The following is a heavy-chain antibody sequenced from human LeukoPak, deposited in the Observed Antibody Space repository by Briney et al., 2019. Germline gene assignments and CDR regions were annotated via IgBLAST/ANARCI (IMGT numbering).Heavy chain of an antibody. Sequence: ASVKVSCKTSGYSFTGSYMHWVRQAPGQGLEWMGWFNPNSGGTNYAQKFQGRVTMTRDTSIDTAYMELSSLTSDDTALYYCAVGFGDAAPFDAFDMWGQGTMVTVSS. CDR3: AVGFGDAAPFDAFDM. CDR2: FNPNSGGT. CDR1: GYSFTGSY. V-gene: IGHV1-2*02. D-gene: IGHD3-10*01. J-gene: IGHJ3*02.